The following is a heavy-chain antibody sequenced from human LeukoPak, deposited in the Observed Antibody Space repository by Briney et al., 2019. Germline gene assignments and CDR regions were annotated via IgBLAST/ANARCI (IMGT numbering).Heavy chain of an antibody. CDR3: ARVNYYGSGSFYYYYYMDV. V-gene: IGHV4-38-2*02. CDR1: GYSISSAYF. Sequence: SETLSLTCTVSGYSISSAYFWGWIRQPPGKGLEWIGEIHHSGTSNYNPSLKSRVTISVDTSKNQFSLKLSSVTAADTAVYYCARVNYYGSGSFYYYYYMDVWGKGTTVTISS. J-gene: IGHJ6*03. D-gene: IGHD3-10*01. CDR2: IHHSGTS.